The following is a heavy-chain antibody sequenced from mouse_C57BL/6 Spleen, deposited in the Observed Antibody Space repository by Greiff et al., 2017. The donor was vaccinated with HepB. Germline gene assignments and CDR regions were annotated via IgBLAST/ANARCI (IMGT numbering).Heavy chain of an antibody. CDR2: IDPENGDT. CDR1: GFNIKDDY. Sequence: VQLKESGAELVRPGASVKLSCTASGFNIKDDYMHWVKQRPEQGLEWIGWIDPENGDTEYASKFQGKATITADTSSNTAYLQLSSLTSEDTAVYYCTTAGTGGYYAMDYWGQGTSVTVSS. J-gene: IGHJ4*01. V-gene: IGHV14-4*01. D-gene: IGHD4-1*01. CDR3: TTAGTGGYYAMDY.